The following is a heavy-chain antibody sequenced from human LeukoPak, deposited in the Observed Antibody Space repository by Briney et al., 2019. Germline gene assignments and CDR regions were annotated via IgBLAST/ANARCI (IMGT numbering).Heavy chain of an antibody. CDR1: GLTFSSYW. J-gene: IGHJ4*02. D-gene: IGHD5-12*01. V-gene: IGHV3-74*01. Sequence: PGGSLRLSCAASGLTFSSYWMHWVRQAPGKGLAWVSRINSDGSSTSYADSVKGRFTISRDNAKNTLYLQMNSLRAEDTAGYYCARAGPGGGYYYWGQGTLVTVSS. CDR2: INSDGSST. CDR3: ARAGPGGGYYY.